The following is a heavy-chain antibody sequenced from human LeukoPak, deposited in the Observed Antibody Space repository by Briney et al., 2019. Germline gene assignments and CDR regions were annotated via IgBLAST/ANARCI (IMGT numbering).Heavy chain of an antibody. CDR2: ISGIGVAT. Sequence: PGGSLRLSCAASGFTFGSYAMTWVRQAPGKGLEWVSVISGIGVATYYADSAKGRFTISRDNSKNTLYLQMNSLRAEDTAVYYCAKRAVTTFSSGFHYWGQGTLVTVSS. CDR3: AKRAVTTFSSGFHY. V-gene: IGHV3-23*01. J-gene: IGHJ4*02. D-gene: IGHD4-17*01. CDR1: GFTFGSYA.